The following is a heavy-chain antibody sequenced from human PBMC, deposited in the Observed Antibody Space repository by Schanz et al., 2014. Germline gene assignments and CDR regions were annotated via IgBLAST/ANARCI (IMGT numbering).Heavy chain of an antibody. CDR1: GRSISSYY. CDR2: IYYSGST. D-gene: IGHD5-18*01. V-gene: IGHV4-59*01. Sequence: QVQLQESGPGLVKPSETLSLTCSVSGRSISSYYWSWIRQPPGKGLEWIGHIYYSGSTNYNPSLKSRVTISADTSKNQLSLKLTSVTAADTAVYYCASKARYTYGDDYWGQGTLVTVSS. J-gene: IGHJ4*02. CDR3: ASKARYTYGDDY.